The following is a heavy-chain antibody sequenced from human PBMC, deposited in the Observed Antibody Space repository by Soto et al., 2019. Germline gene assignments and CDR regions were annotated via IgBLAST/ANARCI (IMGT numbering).Heavy chain of an antibody. CDR2: ISSSSSTI. CDR1: GVRFDDYG. CDR3: ASGGSSLNFDS. Sequence: GGSLRLSCAASGVRFDDYGMHWVRQVPGKGLEWVSYISSSSSTIYYADSVKGRFTISRDNAKNTLFLQMNSLRAEDTAVYFCASGGSSLNFDSWGQGTLVTVSS. V-gene: IGHV3-48*04. J-gene: IGHJ4*02. D-gene: IGHD6-13*01.